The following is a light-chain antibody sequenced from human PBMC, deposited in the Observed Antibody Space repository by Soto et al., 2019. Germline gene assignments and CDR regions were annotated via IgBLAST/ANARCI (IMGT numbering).Light chain of an antibody. CDR2: DVS. CDR1: SSDVGGYNY. CDR3: CSYTSSITPWV. V-gene: IGLV2-14*03. Sequence: QSALTQPASVSGSPGQSITISCTGTSSDVGGYNYVSWYQQHPGKAPKLMIYDVSDRPSGVSNRFSASKSGNTASLSISGLQAGDEADYYCCSYTSSITPWVFGTGTKLTVL. J-gene: IGLJ1*01.